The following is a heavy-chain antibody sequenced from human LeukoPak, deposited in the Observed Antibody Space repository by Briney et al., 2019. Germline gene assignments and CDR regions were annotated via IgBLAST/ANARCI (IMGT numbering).Heavy chain of an antibody. CDR3: AKDGGGLQPFDY. CDR2: FDPEDGET. Sequence: ASVKVSCKVSGYTLTELSMHWVRQAPGKGLEWMGGFDPEDGETIYAQKFQGRVTMTEDTSTDTAYMELSSLRSEDTAVYYCAKDGGGLQPFDYGGREPRAPVSS. D-gene: IGHD5-24*01. V-gene: IGHV1-24*01. CDR1: GYTLTELS. J-gene: IGHJ4*02.